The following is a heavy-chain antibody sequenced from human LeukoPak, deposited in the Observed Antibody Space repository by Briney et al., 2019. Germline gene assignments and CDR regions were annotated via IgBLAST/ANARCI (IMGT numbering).Heavy chain of an antibody. CDR1: GYTFTNYD. Sequence: ASMKVSCKTSGYTFTNYDINWVRQAPGQGLEWMAWIKPNTGDTGYAQKFQGRVTVTRNTSISTAYLELSSLRSEDTAVYYCVRVPDSTAYYKYWGQGTLVTVSS. CDR3: VRVPDSTAYYKY. J-gene: IGHJ4*02. D-gene: IGHD6-25*01. V-gene: IGHV1-8*01. CDR2: IKPNTGDT.